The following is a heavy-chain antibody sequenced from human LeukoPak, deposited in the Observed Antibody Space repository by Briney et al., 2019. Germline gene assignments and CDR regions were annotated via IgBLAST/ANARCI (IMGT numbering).Heavy chain of an antibody. CDR1: GGSISSYY. J-gene: IGHJ4*02. CDR2: IYYSGST. D-gene: IGHD6-19*01. CDR3: ARGYSSGWYAAMPGY. V-gene: IGHV4-59*01. Sequence: SETLSLTCTVSGGSISSYYWSWIRQPPGKGLEWIGYIYYSGSTNYNPFLKSRVTISVDTSKNQFSLKLSSVTAADTAVYYCARGYSSGWYAAMPGYWGQGTLVTVSS.